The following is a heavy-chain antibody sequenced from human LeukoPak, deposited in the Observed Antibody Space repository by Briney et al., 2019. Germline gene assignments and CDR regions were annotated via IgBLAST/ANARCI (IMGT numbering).Heavy chain of an antibody. CDR1: GGSISSYY. Sequence: SETLSLTCTVSGGSISSYYWSWIRQPPGKGLEWIGYIYYSGSTNYNPSLKSRVTISVDTSKNQFSLKLGSVTAADTAVYYCARGDAGFYYMDVWGKGTTVTVSS. J-gene: IGHJ6*03. V-gene: IGHV4-59*01. CDR3: ARGDAGFYYMDV. CDR2: IYYSGST.